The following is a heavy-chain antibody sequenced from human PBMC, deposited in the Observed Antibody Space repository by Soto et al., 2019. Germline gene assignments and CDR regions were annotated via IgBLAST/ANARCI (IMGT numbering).Heavy chain of an antibody. D-gene: IGHD5-18*01. Sequence: SETLSLTCAVYGGSFSGYYWSWIRQPPGKGLEWIGEINHSGSTNYNPSLKSRVTISVDTSKNQFSLKLSSVTAADTAVYYCARGVKGYSYGWGYYYYYMDVWGKGTTVTVSS. CDR3: ARGVKGYSYGWGYYYYYMDV. J-gene: IGHJ6*03. V-gene: IGHV4-34*01. CDR2: INHSGST. CDR1: GGSFSGYY.